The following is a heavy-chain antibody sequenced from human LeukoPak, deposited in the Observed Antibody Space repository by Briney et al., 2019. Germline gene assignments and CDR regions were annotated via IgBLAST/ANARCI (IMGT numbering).Heavy chain of an antibody. D-gene: IGHD3-22*01. CDR2: ISGSGGST. CDR1: GFTFSSYA. J-gene: IGHJ4*02. Sequence: GGSLRLSCAASGFTFSSYAMSWVRQAPGKGLEWVSAISGSGGSTYYADSVKGRFTISRDNSKNTLYLQMNSLRAEDTAVYYCAKDPSTYYYDSSGYYRPTFFDYWGQETLVTVSS. V-gene: IGHV3-23*01. CDR3: AKDPSTYYYDSSGYYRPTFFDY.